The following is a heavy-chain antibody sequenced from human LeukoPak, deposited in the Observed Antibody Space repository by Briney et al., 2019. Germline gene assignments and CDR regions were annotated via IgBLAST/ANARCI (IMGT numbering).Heavy chain of an antibody. CDR1: GYTFTSYD. Sequence: ASVKVSCKASGYTFTSYDINWVRQATGQGLEWMGWMNPNSGNTGYAQKFQGRVTMTRNTSISTAYMEPSSLRSEDTAVYYCARGGYYYDSSGYDAFDIWGQGTMVTVSS. CDR2: MNPNSGNT. J-gene: IGHJ3*02. V-gene: IGHV1-8*01. D-gene: IGHD3-22*01. CDR3: ARGGYYYDSSGYDAFDI.